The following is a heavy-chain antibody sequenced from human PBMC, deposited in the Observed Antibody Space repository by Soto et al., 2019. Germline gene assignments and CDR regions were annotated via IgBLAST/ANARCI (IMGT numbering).Heavy chain of an antibody. D-gene: IGHD2-2*03. CDR1: GDSISGYS. CDR3: AREGNLGRWIQPLDS. V-gene: IGHV4-59*01. Sequence: SETLCLTCTVAGDSISGYSWSWIRQPPGKGLEWIGNIHYNGNTKYSPSLKSRVTMSVDTSKNHFSLKLISVTTADTAVYFCAREGNLGRWIQPLDSWGQGTLVTVSS. CDR2: IHYNGNT. J-gene: IGHJ4*02.